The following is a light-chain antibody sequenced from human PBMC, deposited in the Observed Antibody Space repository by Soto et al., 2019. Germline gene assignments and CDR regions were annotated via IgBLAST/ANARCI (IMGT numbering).Light chain of an antibody. Sequence: QSVLTQPPSVSGSPGQSVTISCTGTSSDVGRYTRVSWYQRSPGTAPKLLIYEVTHRPAGVPDRFSGSQSGSTASLTISGLRAEDEADYFCGFYSTTTSSVFGPGTKVTVL. J-gene: IGLJ1*01. V-gene: IGLV2-18*01. CDR1: SSDVGRYTR. CDR3: GFYSTTTSSV. CDR2: EVT.